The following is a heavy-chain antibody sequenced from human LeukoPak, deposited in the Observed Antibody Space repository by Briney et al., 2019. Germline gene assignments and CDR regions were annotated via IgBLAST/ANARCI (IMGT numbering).Heavy chain of an antibody. CDR3: VGGAGWLPDY. CDR2: IKRDGSEE. Sequence: GGSLRLSCAASGFVFSTYWMNWVRQAPRKGLEWVANIKRDGSEEYYVDSVKGRFTISRDNAKNSVFLQMDSLRVEDTAVYHRVGGAGWLPDYWGQGTLVTVSS. V-gene: IGHV3-7*04. D-gene: IGHD6-19*01. J-gene: IGHJ4*02. CDR1: GFVFSTYW.